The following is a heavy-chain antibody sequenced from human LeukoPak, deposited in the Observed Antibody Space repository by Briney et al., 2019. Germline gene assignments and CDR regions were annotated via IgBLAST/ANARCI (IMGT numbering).Heavy chain of an antibody. V-gene: IGHV4-30-2*01. D-gene: IGHD4-17*01. Sequence: SQTLSLTCTVSGGSISSGGYYWSWIRQPPGKGLEWIGYIYHSGSTYYNPSLKSRVTISGDTSENQFSLKVSSVTAADTAVYYCARGTVTTSPPFDYWGQGTLVTVSS. CDR2: IYHSGST. CDR1: GGSISSGGYY. CDR3: ARGTVTTSPPFDY. J-gene: IGHJ4*02.